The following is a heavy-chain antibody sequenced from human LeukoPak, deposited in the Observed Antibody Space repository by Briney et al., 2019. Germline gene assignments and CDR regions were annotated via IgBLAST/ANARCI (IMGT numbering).Heavy chain of an antibody. CDR2: ISSSSSYI. V-gene: IGHV3-21*01. J-gene: IGHJ6*02. CDR3: ASPGGRYCSGGSCPSYYGMDV. CDR1: GFTVSNNY. Sequence: GGSLRLSCAASGFTVSNNYMSWIRQAPGKGLEWVSSISSSSSYIYYADSVKGRFTISRDNAKNSLYLQMNSLRAEDTAVYYCASPGGRYCSGGSCPSYYGMDVWGQGTTVTVSS. D-gene: IGHD2-15*01.